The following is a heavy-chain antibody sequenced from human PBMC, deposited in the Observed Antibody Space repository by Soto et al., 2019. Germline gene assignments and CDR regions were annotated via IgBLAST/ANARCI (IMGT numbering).Heavy chain of an antibody. D-gene: IGHD1-1*01. CDR3: VRSRQMESGKDYGLDG. V-gene: IGHV4-30-4*01. J-gene: IGHJ6*02. CDR2: YHSGGST. Sequence: QVQLQESGSGLVKPSQSLSLTCTVSGVSLNTADTWWSWIRQSPGKGLEFIGYYHSGGSTYYDASFRSRVSISADTSNSQFSRKVRSVTGADTAVYFCVRSRQMESGKDYGLDGWGQGTTVTVSS. CDR1: GVSLNTADTW.